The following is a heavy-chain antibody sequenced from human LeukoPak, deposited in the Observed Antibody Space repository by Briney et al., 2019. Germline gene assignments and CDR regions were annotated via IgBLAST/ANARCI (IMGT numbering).Heavy chain of an antibody. Sequence: GGSLRLSCAASGFTFSSYPMSWVRQAPGKGLEWVSAISGSGGSTYYADSVKGRFTISRDNSKNTLYLQMNSLRAEDTAVYYCAKGVRHYYDSSGPFDYWGQGTLVTVSS. CDR1: GFTFSSYP. CDR3: AKGVRHYYDSSGPFDY. J-gene: IGHJ4*02. V-gene: IGHV3-23*01. CDR2: ISGSGGST. D-gene: IGHD3-22*01.